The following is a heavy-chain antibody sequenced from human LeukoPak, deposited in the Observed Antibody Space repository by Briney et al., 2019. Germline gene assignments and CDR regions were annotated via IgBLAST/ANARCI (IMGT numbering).Heavy chain of an antibody. CDR1: GGSISSYY. CDR3: ARGGYYGSGNDFRFDP. V-gene: IGHV4-59*01. CDR2: IHYSGST. D-gene: IGHD3-10*01. J-gene: IGHJ5*02. Sequence: TLSLTCAASGGSISSYYWSLIRQSPGKVLEFIGYIHYSGSTNYNHSLKSRVTMTVETSMSKVSLELKTVTAADTAVYYCARGGYYGSGNDFRFDPWGQGTLVTVSS.